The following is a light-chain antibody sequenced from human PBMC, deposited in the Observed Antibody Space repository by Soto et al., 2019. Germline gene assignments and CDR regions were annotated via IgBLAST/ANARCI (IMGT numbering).Light chain of an antibody. Sequence: EIVMTQSPATLSVSPGQRATLSCRASQSVSSNLAWYQQKPGQAPRLLIYGASTRATGFPARFSGSGSGTEFTLTISSLESEDFAVYYCQQYNNWPPANTFGQGNKLEIK. CDR2: GAS. V-gene: IGKV3-15*01. CDR3: QQYNNWPPANT. CDR1: QSVSSN. J-gene: IGKJ2*01.